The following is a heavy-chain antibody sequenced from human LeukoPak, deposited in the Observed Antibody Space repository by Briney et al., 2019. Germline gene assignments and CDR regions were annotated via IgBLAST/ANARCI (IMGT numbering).Heavy chain of an antibody. CDR3: ASLAVAGLSEGY. CDR2: IYYSGST. D-gene: IGHD6-19*01. V-gene: IGHV4-39*01. CDR1: GVSISSDSYY. J-gene: IGHJ4*02. Sequence: SETLSLTCTGSGVSISSDSYYWAWIRQPPGKGLEWIASIYYSGSTYYNPSLKSRVTISVDTSRNQFSLKLSSVTAADTAVYYCASLAVAGLSEGYWGQGTLVIVSS.